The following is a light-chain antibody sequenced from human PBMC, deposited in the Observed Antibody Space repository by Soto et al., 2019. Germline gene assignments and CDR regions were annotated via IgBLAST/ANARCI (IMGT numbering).Light chain of an antibody. CDR3: QQRSNWPPRGVT. V-gene: IGKV4-1*01. J-gene: IGKJ3*01. CDR2: GAS. CDR1: QSVLYNSNNKNH. Sequence: DFVMTQAPDSLAVSLGERATINCKSSQSVLYNSNNKNHLGWFQQKPGHPPKLLIYGASFRPSGVPDRFSGSGSGTDFTLTISSLQAEDVAVYYCQQRSNWPPRGVTFGPGTKVDIK.